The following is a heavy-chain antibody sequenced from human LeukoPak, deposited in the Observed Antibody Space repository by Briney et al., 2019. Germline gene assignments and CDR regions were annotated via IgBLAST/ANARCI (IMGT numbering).Heavy chain of an antibody. Sequence: ASVKVSCKVSGYTLTELSMHWVRQAPGKGLEWMGGFDPEDGETIYAQKFQGRVTMTRDTSTSTVYMELSSLRSEDTAVYYCARDRYYYDSSGYYEPYNWFDPGGKGPLVTVSS. D-gene: IGHD3-22*01. CDR2: FDPEDGET. V-gene: IGHV1-24*01. J-gene: IGHJ5*02. CDR1: GYTLTELS. CDR3: ARDRYYYDSSGYYEPYNWFDP.